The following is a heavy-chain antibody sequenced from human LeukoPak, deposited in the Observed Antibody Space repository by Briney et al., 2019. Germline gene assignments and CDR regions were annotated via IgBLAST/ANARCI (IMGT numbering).Heavy chain of an antibody. CDR2: ISYDGNNK. J-gene: IGHJ6*02. Sequence: GRSLRLSCAASGFTFSSYGMHWVRQAPGKGLEWVAVISYDGNNKYYADSVKGRFTISRDNSKNTLYLQMNGLRAEDTAVYYCAKEGYYYDSSGYNYYYGMDVWGQGTTVTVSS. D-gene: IGHD3-22*01. V-gene: IGHV3-30*18. CDR1: GFTFSSYG. CDR3: AKEGYYYDSSGYNYYYGMDV.